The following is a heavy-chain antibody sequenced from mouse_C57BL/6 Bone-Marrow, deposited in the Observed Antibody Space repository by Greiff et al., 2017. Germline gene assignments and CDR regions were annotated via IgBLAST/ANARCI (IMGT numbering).Heavy chain of an antibody. V-gene: IGHV5-15*01. J-gene: IGHJ4*01. CDR1: GFTFSDYG. CDR3: SRGYYAKDY. Sequence: EVMLVESGGGLVQPGGSLKLSCEASGFTFSDYGMAWVRQAPRKGPEWVAFISNLAYSIYYADNVTGRFTISRENAKNTPYLEMSSLRSEDAAMYYYSRGYYAKDYWGQGTSASVSS. CDR2: ISNLAYSI.